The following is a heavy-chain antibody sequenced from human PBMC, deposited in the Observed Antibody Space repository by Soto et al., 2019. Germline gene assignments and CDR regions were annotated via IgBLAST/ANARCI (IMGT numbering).Heavy chain of an antibody. CDR3: ARDPGGEPAAIGP. V-gene: IGHV3-21*01. CDR2: ISSSSSYI. CDR1: GFTFSSYS. J-gene: IGHJ5*02. Sequence: GGSLRLSCAASGFTFSSYSMNWVRQAPGKGPEWVSSISSSSSYIYYADSVKGRFTISRDNAKNSLYLQMNSLRAEDTAVYYCARDPGGEPAAIGPWGQGTLVTVSS. D-gene: IGHD2-2*02.